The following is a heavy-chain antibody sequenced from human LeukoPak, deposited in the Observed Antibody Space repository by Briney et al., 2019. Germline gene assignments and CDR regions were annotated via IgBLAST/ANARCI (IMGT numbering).Heavy chain of an antibody. V-gene: IGHV4-59*01. CDR2: IYYSGST. D-gene: IGHD2-2*01. J-gene: IGHJ4*02. CDR3: ARDSSSDYFDY. Sequence: SETLSLTCTVSGGSISSYYWSWIRPPPGKGLEWIGYIYYSGSTNYNPSLKSRVTISVDTSKNQFSLKLSSVTAADTAVYYCARDSSSDYFDYWGQGTLVTVSS. CDR1: GGSISSYY.